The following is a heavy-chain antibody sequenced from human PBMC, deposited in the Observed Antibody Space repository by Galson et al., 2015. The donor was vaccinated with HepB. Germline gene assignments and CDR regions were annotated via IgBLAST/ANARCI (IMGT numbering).Heavy chain of an antibody. J-gene: IGHJ4*02. Sequence: SLRLSCAASGSTFNNYWMSWVRQAPGKGLEWVANVKPDEGEKYYVDSVKGRFTISRDNAKNSLYLQMNSLRVEDTAVYYCARQPIMAGATGGFDNWGQGTLVTVSS. CDR2: VKPDEGEK. CDR3: ARQPIMAGATGGFDN. V-gene: IGHV3-7*01. CDR1: GSTFNNYW. D-gene: IGHD1-26*01.